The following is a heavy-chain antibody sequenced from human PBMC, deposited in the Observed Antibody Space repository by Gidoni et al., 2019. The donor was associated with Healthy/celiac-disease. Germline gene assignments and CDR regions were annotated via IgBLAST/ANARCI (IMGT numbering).Heavy chain of an antibody. J-gene: IGHJ6*03. CDR1: GFTFSSYA. Sequence: EVQLLESGGGLVQPGGSLRLSCAASGFTFSSYAMSWVRQAPGKGLEWVSAISGSGGSTYYADSVKGRFTISRDNSKNTLYLQMNSLRAEDTAVYYCAKATLYDFWSGYLDYYYMDVWGKGTTVTVSS. D-gene: IGHD3-3*01. V-gene: IGHV3-23*01. CDR3: AKATLYDFWSGYLDYYYMDV. CDR2: ISGSGGST.